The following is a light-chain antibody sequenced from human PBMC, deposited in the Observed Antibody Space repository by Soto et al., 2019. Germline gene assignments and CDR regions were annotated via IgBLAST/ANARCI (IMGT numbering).Light chain of an antibody. V-gene: IGKV3-20*01. J-gene: IGKJ1*01. CDR2: GAS. CDR3: QQYGRSPRT. CDR1: QSVSSY. Sequence: EIVLTQSPATLSLSPGERATLSCRASQSVSSYLAWYQQKPGQAPRLLIYGASSRATGIPDRFSGSGSGTDFILTISRLEPDNFAVYYCQQYGRSPRTFGQGTKVDI.